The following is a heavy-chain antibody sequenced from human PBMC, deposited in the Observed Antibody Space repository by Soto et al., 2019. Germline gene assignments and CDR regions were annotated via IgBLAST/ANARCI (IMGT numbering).Heavy chain of an antibody. D-gene: IGHD1-26*01. CDR2: ISDDGDKR. V-gene: IGHV3-30*18. CDR1: GFTFSNYG. J-gene: IGHJ4*02. Sequence: GSLRLSCVGSGFTFSNYGMHWVRQPPGKGLEWVALISDDGDKRYYADSVRGRLIISRDNSKDTLYLQMNSLGPDDTAVYFCAKARVRIVGANSFDYWGQGTPVTVSS. CDR3: AKARVRIVGANSFDY.